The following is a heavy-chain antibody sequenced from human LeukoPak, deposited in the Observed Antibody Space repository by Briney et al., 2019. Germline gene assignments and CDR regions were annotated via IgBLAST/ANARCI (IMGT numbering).Heavy chain of an antibody. CDR3: ARDKPIAVFDI. D-gene: IGHD2-21*01. CDR2: ISYDGSNK. Sequence: LPGRSLRLSCAASGFTFSSYAMHWVRQAPGKGLEWVAVISYDGSNKYYADSVKGRFTISRDNSKNTLYLQMNSLRAEDTAVYYCARDKPIAVFDIWGQGTMVTVSS. J-gene: IGHJ3*02. V-gene: IGHV3-30*04. CDR1: GFTFSSYA.